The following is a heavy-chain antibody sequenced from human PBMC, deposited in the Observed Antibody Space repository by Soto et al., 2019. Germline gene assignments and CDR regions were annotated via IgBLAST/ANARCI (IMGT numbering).Heavy chain of an antibody. CDR2: ISSTTNYI. Sequence: XGSLRLSCAASSFTFTRYSMNWVRQAPGKGPEWVSSISSTTNYIYYADSMKGRFTVSRDNAKNSVYLEMNSLSAEDTAVYYCARESEDLTSNFDYWGQGTLVTVSS. CDR1: SFTFTRYS. CDR3: ARESEDLTSNFDY. V-gene: IGHV3-21*01. J-gene: IGHJ4*02.